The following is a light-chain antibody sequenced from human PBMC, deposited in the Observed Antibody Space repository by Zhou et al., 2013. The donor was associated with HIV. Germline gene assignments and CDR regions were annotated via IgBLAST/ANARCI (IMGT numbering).Light chain of an antibody. CDR2: GAS. V-gene: IGKV3-11*01. CDR3: QQGS. CDR1: QSVSSY. J-gene: IGKJ2*01. Sequence: EIVLTQSPATLSLSPGERATLSCRASQSVSSYLAWYQQRPGQAPRLLIYGASSRATGIPDRFSGSGSGTDFTLTISRLEPEDFAVYYCQQGSFGQGTKLEIK.